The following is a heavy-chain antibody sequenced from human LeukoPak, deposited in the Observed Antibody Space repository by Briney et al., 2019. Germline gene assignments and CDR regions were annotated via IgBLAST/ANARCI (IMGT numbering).Heavy chain of an antibody. CDR2: ISWNSGSI. D-gene: IGHD1-26*01. Sequence: QPGRSLRLSCAASGFTFDDYAMHWVRHAPGKGLEWVSGISWNSGSIGYADSVKGRFTISRDNAKNSLYLQMNSLRAEDTALYYCASSPGVGALDWFDPWGQGTLVTVSS. CDR3: ASSPGVGALDWFDP. J-gene: IGHJ5*02. V-gene: IGHV3-9*01. CDR1: GFTFDDYA.